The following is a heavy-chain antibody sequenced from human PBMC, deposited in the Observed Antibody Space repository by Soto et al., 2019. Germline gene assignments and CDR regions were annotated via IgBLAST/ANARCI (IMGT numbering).Heavy chain of an antibody. CDR2: IRPITGGT. V-gene: IGHV1-2*02. D-gene: IGHD2-15*01. Sequence: ASVKVSCKASGYTFTDYYLHWVRQAPGQGLEWMGWIRPITGGTNYAQKFRGRVTMTSDTSISTAYMELSSLRSDDTAVYYCVRDRRMDVVHRFDSWGQGTLVTVSS. CDR1: GYTFTDYY. CDR3: VRDRRMDVVHRFDS. J-gene: IGHJ5*01.